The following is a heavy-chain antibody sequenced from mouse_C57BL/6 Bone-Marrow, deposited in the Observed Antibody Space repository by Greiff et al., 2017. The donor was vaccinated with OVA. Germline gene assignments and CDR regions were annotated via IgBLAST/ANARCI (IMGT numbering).Heavy chain of an antibody. CDR1: GFNIKDDY. V-gene: IGHV14-4*01. CDR2: IDPENGDT. Sequence: VQLQQSGAELVRPGASVKLSCTASGFNIKDDYMHWVKQTPEQGLEWIGWIDPENGDTDYASKFQGKATITADTSSNTAYLQLSSLTSEDTAIYYCTTGGYDGYCFDYWGQGTTLTVSS. J-gene: IGHJ2*01. CDR3: TTGGYDGYCFDY. D-gene: IGHD2-3*01.